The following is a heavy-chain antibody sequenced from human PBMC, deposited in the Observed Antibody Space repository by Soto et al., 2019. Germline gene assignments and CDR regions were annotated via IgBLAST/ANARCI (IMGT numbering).Heavy chain of an antibody. D-gene: IGHD6-25*01. J-gene: IGHJ4*02. CDR1: GGSISSSSYY. CDR3: THPRLPSDY. CDR2: IYYSGST. Sequence: SETLSLTCTVSGGSISSSSYYWGWIRQPPGKGLEWIGSIYYSGSTYYNPSLKSRVTISVDTSKNQFSLKLSSVTAADTAVYYCTHPRLPSDYWGQRTLVTVAS. V-gene: IGHV4-39*01.